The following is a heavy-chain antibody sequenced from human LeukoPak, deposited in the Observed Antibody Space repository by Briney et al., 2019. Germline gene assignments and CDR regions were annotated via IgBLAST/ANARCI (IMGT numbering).Heavy chain of an antibody. CDR3: AKFQGSPGYSSSWSDNWFDP. Sequence: GGSLRLSCAASGFTFSSYAMSWVRQAPGKGLEWVSAISGSGGSTYYADSVKGRFTISRDNSKNTLYLQMNSLRAEDTAVYYCAKFQGSPGYSSSWSDNWFDPWGQGTLVTVSS. D-gene: IGHD6-13*01. J-gene: IGHJ5*02. CDR1: GFTFSSYA. V-gene: IGHV3-23*01. CDR2: ISGSGGST.